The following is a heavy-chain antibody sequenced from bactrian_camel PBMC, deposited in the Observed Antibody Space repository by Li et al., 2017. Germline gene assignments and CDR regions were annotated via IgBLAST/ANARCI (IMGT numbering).Heavy chain of an antibody. Sequence: QVQLVESGGGSVQAGESLSLTCTASGFSLDEPGMHMRWYRKAPGKECEFISYIDNDGKTWYPDSVKGRSAISQDNAKNTLYLQMNSLNSSDTAMYYCAADQFCPRQIRRLGLDGFHFKLHYWGQGTQVTVS. D-gene: IGHD1*01. CDR2: IDNDGKT. CDR3: AADQFCPRQIRRLGLDGFHFKLHY. J-gene: IGHJ4*01. V-gene: IGHV3S53*01. CDR1: GFSLDEPGMH.